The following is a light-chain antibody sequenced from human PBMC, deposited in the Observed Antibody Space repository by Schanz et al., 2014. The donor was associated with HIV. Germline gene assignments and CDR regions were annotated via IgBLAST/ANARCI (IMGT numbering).Light chain of an antibody. CDR1: QSVSSY. J-gene: IGKJ1*01. CDR2: DAS. V-gene: IGKV3-11*01. Sequence: EIVLTQSPATLSLSPGERATLSCRASQSVSSYLAWYQQKPGQAPRLLIYDASNRATGIPARFSGSGSGTEFTLTISRLEPEDFAVYYCQQYGRTPTWTFGQGTKVEIK. CDR3: QQYGRTPTWT.